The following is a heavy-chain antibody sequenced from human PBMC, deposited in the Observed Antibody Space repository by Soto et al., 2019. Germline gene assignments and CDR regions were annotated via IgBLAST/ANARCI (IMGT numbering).Heavy chain of an antibody. V-gene: IGHV4-59*01. CDR3: ARVSRVNLAVAARWYYFDY. CDR1: GGSISSYY. Sequence: PSETLSLTCTVSGGSISSYYWSWIRQPPGKGLEWIGYIYYSGSTNYNPSLKSRVTISVDTSKNQFSLKLSSVTAADTAVYYCARVSRVNLAVAARWYYFDYWGQGTLVTVSS. J-gene: IGHJ4*02. D-gene: IGHD6-19*01. CDR2: IYYSGST.